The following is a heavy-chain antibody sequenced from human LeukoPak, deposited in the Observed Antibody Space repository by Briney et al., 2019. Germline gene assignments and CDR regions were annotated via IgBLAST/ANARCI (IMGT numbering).Heavy chain of an antibody. D-gene: IGHD1-7*01. CDR2: ISGSSRST. V-gene: IGHV3-23*01. Sequence: PGGSLRLSCAASGFTFSSYAMSWVRQAPGEGLEWVSAISGSSRSTYYADSVKGRFTISRDNSKNTLYLQMNSLRAEDTAVYYCAKGKYNWNYKANWFDPWGQGTLVTVSS. J-gene: IGHJ5*02. CDR3: AKGKYNWNYKANWFDP. CDR1: GFTFSSYA.